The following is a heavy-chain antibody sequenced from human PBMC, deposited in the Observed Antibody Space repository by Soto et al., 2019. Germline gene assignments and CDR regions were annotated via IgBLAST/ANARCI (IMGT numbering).Heavy chain of an antibody. CDR1: GFSFSSAW. CDR2: IKSKSDGGTT. CDR3: IIDRSSSPVDH. J-gene: IGHJ4*02. V-gene: IGHV3-15*01. D-gene: IGHD2-2*01. Sequence: GGSLRLSCAASGFSFSSAWMSWVRQTPEKGLEWVGRIKSKSDGGTTDYAAPVKGRFTISRDDSENTLYLQMNSLKTEDTAVYYCIIDRSSSPVDHSGQGPLLT.